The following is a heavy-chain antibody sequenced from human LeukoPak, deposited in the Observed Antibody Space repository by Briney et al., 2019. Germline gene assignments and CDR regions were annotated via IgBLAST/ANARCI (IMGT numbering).Heavy chain of an antibody. CDR1: GGSFSTYY. CDR2: INYTGGT. V-gene: IGHV4-59*01. D-gene: IGHD3-10*01. Sequence: SETLSFTCTVPGGSFSTYYWSWIRKPPGKGLEWIGCINYTGGTPNPPTLRRPITISLDTPKSQFSLRLSSVTAANTAVYYCARGIKPGLGEAPAYWGQGTLVTVSS. J-gene: IGHJ4*02. CDR3: ARGIKPGLGEAPAY.